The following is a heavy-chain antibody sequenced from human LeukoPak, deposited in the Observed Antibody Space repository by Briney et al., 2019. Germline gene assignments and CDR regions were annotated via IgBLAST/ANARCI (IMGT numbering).Heavy chain of an antibody. CDR1: VVTFSGYA. V-gene: IGHV3-23*01. CDR2: IIGSGGST. J-gene: IGHJ5*02. Sequence: GGSLRLSCAASVVTFSGYAMSWVRQAPGKGLEWVSAIIGSGGSTYYADSVKGRFTISRDNSKNTLYLQMNSLRAENTAVYYCATAEGDYDTLTGSIPPPFDPWGQGTLVTVSS. D-gene: IGHD3-9*01. CDR3: ATAEGDYDTLTGSIPPPFDP.